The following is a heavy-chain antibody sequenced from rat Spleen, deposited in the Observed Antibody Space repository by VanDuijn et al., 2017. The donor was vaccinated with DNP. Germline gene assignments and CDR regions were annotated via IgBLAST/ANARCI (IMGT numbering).Heavy chain of an antibody. V-gene: IGHV5-31*01. CDR1: GFTFSNYW. CDR3: AKGMYTTGWGAY. CDR2: ITETGGST. D-gene: IGHD1-6*01. J-gene: IGHJ3*01. Sequence: EVQLVESGGGLVQPGRSLKLSCAASGFTFSNYWMTWIRQAPGKGLEWVASITETGGSTYYPDSVKGRFSLSRDNAKSTLYLQVNSLRSEDTATYYCAKGMYTTGWGAYWGQGTLVTVSS.